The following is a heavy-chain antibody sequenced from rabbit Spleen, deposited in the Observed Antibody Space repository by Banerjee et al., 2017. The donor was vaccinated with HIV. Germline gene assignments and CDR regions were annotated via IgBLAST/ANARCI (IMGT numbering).Heavy chain of an antibody. Sequence: QEQLEESGGDLVKPEGSLTLTCTASGFSFSNSYVMCWVRQAPGKGLEWIACIGVSTGNTYYATWAKGRFTVSKTSSTTGTLQMTSLTAADTATYFCARDLASVVGWNFSLWGQGTLVTVS. CDR2: IGVSTGNT. J-gene: IGHJ4*01. D-gene: IGHD3-1*01. V-gene: IGHV1S45*01. CDR3: ARDLASVVGWNFSL. CDR1: GFSFSNSYV.